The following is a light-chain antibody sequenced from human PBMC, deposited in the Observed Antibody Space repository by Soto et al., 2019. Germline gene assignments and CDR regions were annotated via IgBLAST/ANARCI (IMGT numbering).Light chain of an antibody. CDR1: QSVSSY. CDR2: DAS. CDR3: QQRRNWPPVT. Sequence: EIVLTQSPATLSLSPGERATLSCRASQSVSSYLAWYQQKPGQAPRLLIYDASNRATGIPARFSGSGSGTDFTLTISRLEPKDFAVYYCQQRRNWPPVTFGQGTRLEI. V-gene: IGKV3-11*01. J-gene: IGKJ5*01.